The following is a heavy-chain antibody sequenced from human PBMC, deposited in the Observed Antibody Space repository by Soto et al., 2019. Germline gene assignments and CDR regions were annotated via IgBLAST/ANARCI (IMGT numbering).Heavy chain of an antibody. CDR2: ISAYNGNT. CDR3: ARVYRITMVRGELSEY. V-gene: IGHV1-18*01. D-gene: IGHD3-10*01. Sequence: QVQLVQSGAEVKKPGASVKVSCKASGYTFTSYGISWVRQAPGQGLEWMGWISAYNGNTNYAQKLQGRVTMTTDTXTXXAYMALRSLRSDDTAVYYCARVYRITMVRGELSEYWGQGTLVTVSS. J-gene: IGHJ4*02. CDR1: GYTFTSYG.